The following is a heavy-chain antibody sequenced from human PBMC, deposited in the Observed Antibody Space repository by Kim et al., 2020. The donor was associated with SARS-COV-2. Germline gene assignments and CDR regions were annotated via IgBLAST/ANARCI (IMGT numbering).Heavy chain of an antibody. CDR1: GFTVSSNY. CDR3: ASSSLIAAVPDY. V-gene: IGHV3-66*02. D-gene: IGHD6-13*01. CDR2: IYSGGST. J-gene: IGHJ4*02. Sequence: GGSLRLSCAASGFTVSSNYMSWVRQAPGKGLEWVSVIYSGGSTYYADSVKGRFTISRDNSKNTLYLQMNSLRAEDTAVYYCASSSLIAAVPDYWGQGTLVTVSS.